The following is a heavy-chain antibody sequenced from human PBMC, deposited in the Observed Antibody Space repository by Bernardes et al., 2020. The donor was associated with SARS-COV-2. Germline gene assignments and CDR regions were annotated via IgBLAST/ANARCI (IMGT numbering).Heavy chain of an antibody. D-gene: IGHD3-3*01. J-gene: IGHJ4*02. CDR3: ARDSYWTIFGVVIEYYFDY. CDR2: IYTSGST. CDR1: GGSISSGSYY. V-gene: IGHV4-61*02. Sequence: SETLPLTCTVSGGSISSGSYYWSWIRQPAGKGLEWIGRIYTSGSTNYNPSLKSRVTISVDTSKNQFSLKLSSVTAADTAVYYCARDSYWTIFGVVIEYYFDYWGQGTLVTVSS.